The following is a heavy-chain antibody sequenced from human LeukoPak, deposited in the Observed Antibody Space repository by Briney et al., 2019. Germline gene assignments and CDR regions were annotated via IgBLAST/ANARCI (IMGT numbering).Heavy chain of an antibody. CDR3: ARAVGAATWGFYGMDV. J-gene: IGHJ6*02. Sequence: GASVKVSCKASGYTFTDYHIHWVRQVPGQGLEWMGWINPYNGGTKYAQMFQGRVTLTRDTSISTAYMELSSLISDDTTIYYCARAVGAATWGFYGMDVWGQGTTVTVSS. CDR1: GYTFTDYH. D-gene: IGHD2-15*01. V-gene: IGHV1-2*02. CDR2: INPYNGGT.